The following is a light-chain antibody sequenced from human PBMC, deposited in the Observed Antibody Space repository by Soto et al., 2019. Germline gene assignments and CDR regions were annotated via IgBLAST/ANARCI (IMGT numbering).Light chain of an antibody. V-gene: IGKV3-15*01. CDR3: QQYNIWPRT. J-gene: IGKJ1*01. CDR2: GAS. Sequence: ETVMTQSPATLSVSPGERATLSCRASQSVINKLAWYRQKPGQAPRLLIYGASTRATGIPARFSGSGSGTEFTLTISSLQSEDFAVYYCQQYNIWPRTFGQGTKVDIK. CDR1: QSVINK.